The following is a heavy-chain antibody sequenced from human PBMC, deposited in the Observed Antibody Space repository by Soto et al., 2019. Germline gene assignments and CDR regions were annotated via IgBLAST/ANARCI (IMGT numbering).Heavy chain of an antibody. Sequence: QVHLQESGPGLVKPSETLSLTCTVSGASIRNYYWSWIRQPPGKGLEWIGFSYYSGSTNYNPSLNSRVTMSVDTAKDQVSLKLSPVTAADTAVYYCARVQNGSPHFDYWGQGILVTVSS. V-gene: IGHV4-59*01. CDR3: ARVQNGSPHFDY. CDR1: GASIRNYY. D-gene: IGHD1-26*01. CDR2: SYYSGST. J-gene: IGHJ4*02.